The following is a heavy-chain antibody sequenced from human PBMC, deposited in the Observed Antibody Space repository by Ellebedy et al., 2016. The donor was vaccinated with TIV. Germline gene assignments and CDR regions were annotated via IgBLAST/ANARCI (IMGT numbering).Heavy chain of an antibody. J-gene: IGHJ6*02. CDR1: GGSISSSSYY. CDR2: IYYSGST. CDR3: ARDLCSSTSCLYYYYGMDV. D-gene: IGHD2-2*01. Sequence: SETLSLTXTVSGGSISSSSYYWGWIRQPPGTGLEWIGSIYYSGSTYYNPSLKSRVTISVDTSKNQFSLKLSSVTAADTAVYYCARDLCSSTSCLYYYYGMDVWGQGTTVTVSS. V-gene: IGHV4-39*07.